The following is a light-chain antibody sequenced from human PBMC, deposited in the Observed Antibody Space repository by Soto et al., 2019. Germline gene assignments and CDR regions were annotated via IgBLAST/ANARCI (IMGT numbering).Light chain of an antibody. CDR2: AAS. CDR3: QKSYSTPIN. CDR1: QSISSY. Sequence: DIQITQSPSSLSASVVDGVTITCLASQSISSYLNWYQQKPGKAPKLLIYAASSLQSGVPSRFSGSGSGTAFTLTISSLQPEDFATYYCQKSYSTPINFGQWTRLEIK. V-gene: IGKV1-39*01. J-gene: IGKJ5*01.